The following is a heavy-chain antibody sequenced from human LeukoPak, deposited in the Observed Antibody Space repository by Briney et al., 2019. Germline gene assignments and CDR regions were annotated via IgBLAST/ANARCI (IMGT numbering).Heavy chain of an antibody. CDR1: GGSFSGYY. CDR3: ARARSYDSSGYPVYFDY. CDR2: INHSGST. D-gene: IGHD3-22*01. J-gene: IGHJ4*02. Sequence: SETLSLTCAVYGGSFSGYYWSWIRQPPGKGLEWIGEINHSGSTNYNPSLKSRVTVSVDTSKNQFSLKLSSVTAADTAVYYCARARSYDSSGYPVYFDYWGQGTLVTVSS. V-gene: IGHV4-34*01.